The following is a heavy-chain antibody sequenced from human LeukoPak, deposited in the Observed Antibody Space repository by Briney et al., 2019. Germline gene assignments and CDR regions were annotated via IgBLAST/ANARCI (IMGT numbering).Heavy chain of an antibody. CDR2: IYNSGST. V-gene: IGHV4-59*01. D-gene: IGHD2-2*01. Sequence: PSETLSLTCTVSGGSISSYYWRWIRQPPGKGLEWIGYIYNSGSTNCNPSLKSRVTISVDTSKNQFSLKLSSVTAADTAVYYCARDPRVGYQLNPGLYYFVYWGQGTLVTVSS. CDR1: GGSISSYY. CDR3: ARDPRVGYQLNPGLYYFVY. J-gene: IGHJ4*02.